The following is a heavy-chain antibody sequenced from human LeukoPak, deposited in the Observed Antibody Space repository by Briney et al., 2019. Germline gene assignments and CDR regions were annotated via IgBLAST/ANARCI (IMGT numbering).Heavy chain of an antibody. Sequence: GGSLRLSCAASGFTFSSYAMHWVRQAPGKGLEWVAVISYDGSNKYYADSVKGRFTISRDNSKNTLYLQMNSLRAEDTAVYYCARGAVGLFCSSTSCSRGHLDYWGQGTLVTVPS. J-gene: IGHJ4*02. CDR1: GFTFSSYA. V-gene: IGHV3-30-3*01. CDR3: ARGAVGLFCSSTSCSRGHLDY. D-gene: IGHD2-2*01. CDR2: ISYDGSNK.